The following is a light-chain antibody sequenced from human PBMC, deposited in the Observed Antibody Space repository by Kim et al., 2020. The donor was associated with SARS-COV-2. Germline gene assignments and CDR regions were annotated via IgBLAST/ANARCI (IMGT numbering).Light chain of an antibody. CDR2: SAF. CDR1: QGINSN. V-gene: IGKV1-9*01. J-gene: IGKJ4*01. Sequence: SASVGDTATITCRASQGINSNLAWYQQRPGKAPNLLIYSAFTLHSGVPSRFSGSGSGTDFTLTITSLQPEDFATYHCQQHHSFPLTFGGGTKVDIK. CDR3: QQHHSFPLT.